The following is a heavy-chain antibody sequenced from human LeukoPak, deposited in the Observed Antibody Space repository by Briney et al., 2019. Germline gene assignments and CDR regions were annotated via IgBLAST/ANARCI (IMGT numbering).Heavy chain of an antibody. J-gene: IGHJ4*02. V-gene: IGHV4-34*01. D-gene: IGHD1-1*01. Sequence: SETLSLTCAVYGGSFSGYYWGWIRQPPGKGLEWIGEINHSGSTNYNPSLKSRVTISVDTSKNQFSLKLSSVTAADTAVYYCARGRGLERRNYFDYWGQGTLVTVSS. CDR1: GGSFSGYY. CDR3: ARGRGLERRNYFDY. CDR2: INHSGST.